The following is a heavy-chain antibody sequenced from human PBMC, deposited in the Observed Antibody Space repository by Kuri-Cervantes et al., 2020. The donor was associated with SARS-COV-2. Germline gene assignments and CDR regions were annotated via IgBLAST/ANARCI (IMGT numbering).Heavy chain of an antibody. CDR2: IYHSGRT. CDR3: ARGKGYGDYERAFDY. V-gene: IGHV4-38-2*01. D-gene: IGHD4-17*01. Sequence: SETLSLTCAVSGYSISSGYYWGWIRQPPGKRLEWIGSIYHSGRTYYNPSLKSRVTISVDTSKNQFSLKLSSVTAADTAVYYCARGKGYGDYERAFDYLGQGTLV. CDR1: GYSISSGYY. J-gene: IGHJ4*02.